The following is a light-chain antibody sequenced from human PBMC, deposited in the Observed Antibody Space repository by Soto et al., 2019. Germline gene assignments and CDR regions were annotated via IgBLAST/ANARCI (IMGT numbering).Light chain of an antibody. Sequence: EIVLTQSPATLSLSPGERATLSCRASQSVSSYLAWYQQKPGQAPRLLIYDASNRATGIPARFSGSGSGTDFTLTISSLEPEDFAVYYCQQRSNWPPLTFGGGTKVHI. CDR1: QSVSSY. J-gene: IGKJ4*01. V-gene: IGKV3-11*01. CDR2: DAS. CDR3: QQRSNWPPLT.